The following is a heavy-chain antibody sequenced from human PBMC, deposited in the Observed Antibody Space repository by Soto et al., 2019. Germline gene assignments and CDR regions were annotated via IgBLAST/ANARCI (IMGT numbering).Heavy chain of an antibody. J-gene: IGHJ3*02. V-gene: IGHV3-23*01. Sequence: PGGSLRLSCAASGFICSSYDMSWVRQAPGKGLEWVSTILVDGGTFYVASVKGWFTISRNSSQTPVYLQMNSLTAGDTALYYCAKATATGGGAFDICGQGTMVTVSS. CDR1: GFICSSYD. CDR2: ILVDGGT. D-gene: IGHD2-8*02. CDR3: AKATATGGGAFDI.